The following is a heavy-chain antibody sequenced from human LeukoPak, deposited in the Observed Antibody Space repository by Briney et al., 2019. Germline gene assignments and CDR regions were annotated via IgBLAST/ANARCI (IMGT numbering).Heavy chain of an antibody. V-gene: IGHV3-15*07. CDR3: STHPTSGF. D-gene: IGHD2-15*01. CDR1: FSTFNKAW. Sequence: GGSLRLSCAASFSTFNKAWMNWVHQAPGKGLEWVGRIKSRTDGGTTDYAAPVKGRFTISRDDSENTAYLQMNSLKTEDTAVYYCSTHPTSGFWGQGTLVTVSS. J-gene: IGHJ4*02. CDR2: IKSRTDGGTT.